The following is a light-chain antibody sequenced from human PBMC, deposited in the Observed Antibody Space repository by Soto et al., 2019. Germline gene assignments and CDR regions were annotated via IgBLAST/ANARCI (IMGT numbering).Light chain of an antibody. CDR1: QSVTSSY. CDR2: DAS. J-gene: IGKJ1*01. V-gene: IGKV3-20*01. CDR3: QQYGGSPRT. Sequence: EIVMTQSPATVSLSPGERATLSCRASQSVTSSYLSWYQQKPGQAPRLLIYDASSRATGIPDRFSGSGSGTDFTLTISRLEPEDFAVYYCQQYGGSPRTFGQGTKVDI.